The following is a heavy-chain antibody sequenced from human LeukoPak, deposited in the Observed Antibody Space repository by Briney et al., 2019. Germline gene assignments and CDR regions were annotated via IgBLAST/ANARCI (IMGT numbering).Heavy chain of an antibody. CDR1: GYTFTSYY. Sequence: EASVKVSFKASGYTFTSYYMHWVRQAPGQGLEWMGIINPSGGSTSYAQKFQGRVTMTRDTSTSTVYMELSSLRSEDTAVYYCARLGERDWYFDLWGRGTLVTVSS. CDR2: INPSGGST. D-gene: IGHD1-26*01. CDR3: ARLGERDWYFDL. V-gene: IGHV1-46*01. J-gene: IGHJ2*01.